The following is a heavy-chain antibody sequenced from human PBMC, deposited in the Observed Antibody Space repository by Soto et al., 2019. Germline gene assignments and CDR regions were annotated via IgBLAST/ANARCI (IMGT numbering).Heavy chain of an antibody. CDR3: ARMKLARLDH. V-gene: IGHV1-69*09. J-gene: IGHJ4*02. CDR1: GVPFNSYG. Sequence: QVVLLQSGTEVKRPGSSVKVSCKASGVPFNSYGFAWVRQAPGRGLEWVGRINPASQLRNYEQSLQGRVTISAERATTTAYMELSGVTSEDRAVYYCARMKLARLDHWGQGTLVTVSS. CDR2: INPASQLR.